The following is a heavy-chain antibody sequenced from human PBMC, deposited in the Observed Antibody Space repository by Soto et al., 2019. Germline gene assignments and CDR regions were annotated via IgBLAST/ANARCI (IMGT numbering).Heavy chain of an antibody. J-gene: IGHJ4*02. CDR1: GFTFSSYA. Sequence: GGSLRLSCAASGFTFSSYAMSWVRQAPGKGLEWVSAISGSGSGTYYADSVKGRFTLSRDNSKNTLYLQMNSLRAEDTAIYYCATVFGPTQRYCSGGSCPIYWGQGTLVTVSS. V-gene: IGHV3-23*01. D-gene: IGHD2-15*01. CDR3: ATVFGPTQRYCSGGSCPIY. CDR2: ISGSGSGT.